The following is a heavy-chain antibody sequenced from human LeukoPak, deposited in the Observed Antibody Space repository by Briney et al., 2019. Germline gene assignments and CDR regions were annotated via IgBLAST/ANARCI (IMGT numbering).Heavy chain of an antibody. Sequence: GGSLRLSCAASGFTFSSYAMSWVRQAPGKGLEWVSAISGSGGSTYYADSAKGRFTISRDNSKNTLYLQMNSLRAEDTAVYYCAKDEAVVPAATDWFDPWGQGTLVTVSS. V-gene: IGHV3-23*01. CDR2: ISGSGGST. D-gene: IGHD2-2*01. CDR3: AKDEAVVPAATDWFDP. CDR1: GFTFSSYA. J-gene: IGHJ5*02.